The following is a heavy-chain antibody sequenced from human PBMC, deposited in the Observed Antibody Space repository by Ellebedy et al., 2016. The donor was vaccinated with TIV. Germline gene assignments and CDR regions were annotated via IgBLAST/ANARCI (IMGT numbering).Heavy chain of an antibody. V-gene: IGHV4-34*12. CDR2: IFNSENS. CDR3: ARGFATGSGS. J-gene: IGHJ4*02. CDR1: DGSFSGYY. Sequence: SETLSLTXAVYDGSFSGYYWSWIRQPPGKGLEWIGYIFNSENSYYNPSLKSRATISADTSKNQLSLRLSSVTAADTAVYFCARGFATGSGSWGQGTLVTVSS. D-gene: IGHD3-10*01.